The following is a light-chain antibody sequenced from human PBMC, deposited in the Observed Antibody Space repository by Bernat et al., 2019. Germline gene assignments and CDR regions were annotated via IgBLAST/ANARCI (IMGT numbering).Light chain of an antibody. J-gene: IGKJ4*01. CDR2: AAS. Sequence: DIQMTQSPSSLSASVGDRVTITCRASQSISIYLNWYQQKPGKAPKLLIYAASSLESGVPLRFSGSGSGTDFTLTIGSLQPEDFATYYCQPSYSTPLTLGGGTKVE. CDR3: QPSYSTPLT. V-gene: IGKV1-39*01. CDR1: QSISIY.